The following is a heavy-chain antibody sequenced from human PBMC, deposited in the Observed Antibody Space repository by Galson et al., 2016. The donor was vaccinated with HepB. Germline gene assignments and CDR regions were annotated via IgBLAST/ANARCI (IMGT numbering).Heavy chain of an antibody. CDR1: GFSFSDFY. D-gene: IGHD3-22*01. CDR3: VRDTQVYFYDSSAYRPHMDV. V-gene: IGHV3-11*06. CDR2: ISRSSSYT. J-gene: IGHJ6*02. Sequence: SLKLSCAASGFSFSDFYMSWVRQAPGKGLEWVSYISRSSSYTKYADSVRGRSTISRDDAKDSLYLQMNSLRAEDTGIYYCVRDTQVYFYDSSAYRPHMDVWGQGTTVTVSS.